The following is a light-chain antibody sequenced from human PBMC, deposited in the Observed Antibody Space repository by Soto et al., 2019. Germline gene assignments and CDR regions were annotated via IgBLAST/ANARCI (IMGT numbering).Light chain of an antibody. V-gene: IGLV2-14*01. Sequence: QSALTQPASVSGSPGQSISLSSTGTSSDLGGYDYVSWYQRHPGKAPKLIIYDVNNRPSGVSNRFSGSKSGNTASLTISGLQAEDEADYYCTSYASGSSHVVFGGGTKVTVL. CDR3: TSYASGSSHVV. J-gene: IGLJ2*01. CDR1: SSDLGGYDY. CDR2: DVN.